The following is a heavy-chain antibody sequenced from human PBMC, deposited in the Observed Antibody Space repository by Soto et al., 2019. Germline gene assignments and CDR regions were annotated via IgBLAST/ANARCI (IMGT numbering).Heavy chain of an antibody. V-gene: IGHV4-31*03. Sequence: LSLTCTVSGGSISSGGYYWSWIRQHPGKGLEWIGYIYYSGSTYYNPSLKSRVTISVDTSKNQFSLKLSSVTAADTAVYYCARDHGSGNFYYYGMDVWGQGTTVTVSS. J-gene: IGHJ6*02. CDR2: IYYSGST. CDR1: GGSISSGGYY. CDR3: ARDHGSGNFYYYGMDV. D-gene: IGHD3-10*01.